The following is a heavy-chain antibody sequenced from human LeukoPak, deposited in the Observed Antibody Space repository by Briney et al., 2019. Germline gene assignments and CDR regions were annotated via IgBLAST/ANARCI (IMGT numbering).Heavy chain of an antibody. CDR1: GFTFSSYA. J-gene: IGHJ6*03. V-gene: IGHV3-23*01. Sequence: PGGSLRLSCAASGFTFSSYAMSWVRQAPGKGLEWVSAISGSGGSTYYADSVKGRFTISRDNSKNTLYLQMNSLRAEDTAVYYCAKDSGDIYYYYYMDVWGKGTTVTVSS. CDR3: AKDSGDIYYYYYMDV. D-gene: IGHD1-1*01. CDR2: ISGSGGST.